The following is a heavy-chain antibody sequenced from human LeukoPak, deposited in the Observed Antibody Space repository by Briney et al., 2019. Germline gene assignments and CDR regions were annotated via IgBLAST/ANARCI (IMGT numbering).Heavy chain of an antibody. CDR2: IKTDGSEK. CDR3: ATYSSLNRREFQY. CDR1: GFTFSNYW. Sequence: GGSLRLSCEGSGFTFSNYWMGWVRQAPGKGLQWVANIKTDGSEKYYVDSVKGRFTISRDNVKNSLYLQMNSLRAEDTAVYYCATYSSLNRREFQYWGQGTLLTVSS. J-gene: IGHJ1*01. V-gene: IGHV3-7*01. D-gene: IGHD3-22*01.